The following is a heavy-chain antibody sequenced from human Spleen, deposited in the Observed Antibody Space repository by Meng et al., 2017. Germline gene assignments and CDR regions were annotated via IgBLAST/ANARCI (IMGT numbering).Heavy chain of an antibody. Sequence: GESLKISCSVSGFTFGSYGMSWVRQAPGKGLEWVAGVSGIGDCTYYADAVKGRFIVSRDKSKNTLYLQMISLSAEDTAVYYCAKDVAAVGTEALDMWGQGTMVTVSS. CDR2: VSGIGDCT. V-gene: IGHV3-23*01. D-gene: IGHD6-13*01. J-gene: IGHJ3*02. CDR3: AKDVAAVGTEALDM. CDR1: GFTFGSYG.